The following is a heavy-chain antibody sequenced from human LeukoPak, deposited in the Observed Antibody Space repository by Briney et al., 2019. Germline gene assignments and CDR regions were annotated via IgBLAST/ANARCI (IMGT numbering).Heavy chain of an antibody. Sequence: GSLRLSCAASGFTFSSYAMSWVRQAPGKGLEWVSAISGSGGSTYYADSVKGRFTISRDNSENTLYLQMNSLRAEDTAVYYRAKGPSLQLVRNYFDYWGQGTLVTVSS. CDR1: GFTFSSYA. J-gene: IGHJ4*02. D-gene: IGHD6-13*01. CDR3: AKGPSLQLVRNYFDY. V-gene: IGHV3-23*01. CDR2: ISGSGGST.